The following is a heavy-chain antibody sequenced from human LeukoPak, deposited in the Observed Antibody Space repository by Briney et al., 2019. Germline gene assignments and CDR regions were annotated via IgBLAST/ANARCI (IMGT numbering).Heavy chain of an antibody. J-gene: IGHJ2*01. CDR1: GGTLGSYV. CDR3: AKEGDTALVTGYFDL. Sequence: GASVKVSCQASGGTLGSYVISWVRQAPGQGLEWMGGIIPIFGTAHYAQRFQGRLTITADESTSTVYMEMSSLRSEDTAMYYCAKEGDTALVTGYFDLWGRGTLVTVSS. CDR2: IIPIFGTA. D-gene: IGHD5-18*01. V-gene: IGHV1-69*13.